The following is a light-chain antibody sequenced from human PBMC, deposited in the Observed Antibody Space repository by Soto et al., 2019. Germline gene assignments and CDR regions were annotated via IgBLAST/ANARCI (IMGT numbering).Light chain of an antibody. CDR2: AAS. Sequence: EIVLTQSPGTLSLSPGERATLSCRASQSISSTYLAWYRQKPGQPPRLLIYAASSTATRIPDTFSGSGSGTDFTLTISRLEPEDFAVYYCQQYFTSSLTFGQGTRVEIK. V-gene: IGKV3-20*01. CDR1: QSISSTY. J-gene: IGKJ1*01. CDR3: QQYFTSSLT.